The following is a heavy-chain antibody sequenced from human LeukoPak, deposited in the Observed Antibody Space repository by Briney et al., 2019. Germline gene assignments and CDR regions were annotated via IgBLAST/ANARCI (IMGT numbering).Heavy chain of an antibody. CDR2: ISYDGGNK. CDR1: GFTFSSFG. CDR3: ARGRHLRLGEFDY. D-gene: IGHD3-16*01. Sequence: GRSLRLSCAASGFTFSSFGMHWVRQAPGKGLEWVAVISYDGGNKYYADSVKGRFTISRDNSKNTLYLQMNSLRAEDTALYHCARGRHLRLGEFDYWGQGTLVTVSS. V-gene: IGHV3-33*05. J-gene: IGHJ4*02.